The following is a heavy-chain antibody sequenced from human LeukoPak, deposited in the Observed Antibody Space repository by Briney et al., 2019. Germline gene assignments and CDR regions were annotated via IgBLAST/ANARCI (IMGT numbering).Heavy chain of an antibody. V-gene: IGHV4-4*07. CDR2: IYTSGST. J-gene: IGHJ4*02. CDR1: GGSISSYS. Sequence: PSETLSLTCTVSGGSISSYSWSWIRQPAGKGLEWIGRIYTSGSTKYNPSLTSRVTMSVDTSKNQFSLRLRSVTAADTAVYYCARAVHCSGGSCYFDYWGQGTLVTVSS. D-gene: IGHD2-15*01. CDR3: ARAVHCSGGSCYFDY.